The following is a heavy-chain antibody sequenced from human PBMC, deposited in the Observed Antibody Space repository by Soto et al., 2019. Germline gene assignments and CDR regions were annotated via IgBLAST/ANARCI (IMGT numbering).Heavy chain of an antibody. CDR2: MSPMTGNT. CDR3: ARGPPNCGFVL. J-gene: IGHJ4*02. Sequence: QVQLVQSGAEVKKPGASVKVSCKASGYTFTTYDINWVRQATGKGLEWIGWMSPMTGNTGYAQNFQGRVTMTRITSISTAYVELSSLTSEHTAVYYCARGPPNCGFVLWGERTLVPVST. V-gene: IGHV1-8*01. D-gene: IGHD7-27*01. CDR1: GYTFTTYD.